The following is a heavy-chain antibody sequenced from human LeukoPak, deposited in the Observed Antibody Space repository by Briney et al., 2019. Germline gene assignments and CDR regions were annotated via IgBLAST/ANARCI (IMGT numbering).Heavy chain of an antibody. V-gene: IGHV3-7*01. CDR1: GFTFSSYW. CDR3: ARDYYDSSGYFTFDP. CDR2: IKQDGSEK. J-gene: IGHJ5*02. D-gene: IGHD3-22*01. Sequence: GSLRLSCAASGFTFSSYWMSWVRQAPGKGLEWVANIKQDGSEKYYVDSVKGRFTISRDNAKNSLYLQMNSLRAEDTAVYYCARDYYDSSGYFTFDPWGQGTLVTVSS.